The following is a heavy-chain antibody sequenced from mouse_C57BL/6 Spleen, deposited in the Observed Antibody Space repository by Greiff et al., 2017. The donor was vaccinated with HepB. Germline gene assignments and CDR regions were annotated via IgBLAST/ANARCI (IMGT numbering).Heavy chain of an antibody. V-gene: IGHV1-80*01. Sequence: QVHVKQSGAELVKPGASVKISCKASGYAFSSYWMNWVKQRPGKGLEWIGQIYPGDGDTNYNGKFKGKATLTADKSSSTAYMQLSSLTSEDSAVYFCASKALYYYGNAMDYWGQGTSVTVSS. CDR1: GYAFSSYW. CDR3: ASKALYYYGNAMDY. D-gene: IGHD1-1*01. J-gene: IGHJ4*01. CDR2: IYPGDGDT.